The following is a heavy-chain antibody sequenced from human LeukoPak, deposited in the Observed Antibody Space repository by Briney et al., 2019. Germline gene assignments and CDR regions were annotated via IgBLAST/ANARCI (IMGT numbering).Heavy chain of an antibody. CDR3: ARDRSSVGPAAPRYYYYGMDV. Sequence: GASVKVSCKASGCTFSSYAMSWVRQAPGQGLEWMGRIIPILGIANYAQKFQGRVTITADKSTSTAYMELSSLRSEDTAVYYCARDRSSVGPAAPRYYYYGMDVWGQGTTVTVSS. V-gene: IGHV1-69*04. CDR2: IIPILGIA. D-gene: IGHD2-2*01. CDR1: GCTFSSYA. J-gene: IGHJ6*02.